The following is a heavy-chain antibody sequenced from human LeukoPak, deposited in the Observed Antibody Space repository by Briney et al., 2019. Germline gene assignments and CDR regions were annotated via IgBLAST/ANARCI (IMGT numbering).Heavy chain of an antibody. CDR2: VASSGTS. CDR3: ARVVRGVVTSNWFDP. J-gene: IGHJ5*02. V-gene: IGHV4-59*01. Sequence: SETLSLICTVSGDSLNTYYWTWIRQTPGKELEWIGFVASSGTSNYNPSLKSRVSISIDTSKNQFSLALTSVTPADTAVYYCARVVRGVVTSNWFDPWGQGTLVSVSS. CDR1: GDSLNTYY. D-gene: IGHD2-21*02.